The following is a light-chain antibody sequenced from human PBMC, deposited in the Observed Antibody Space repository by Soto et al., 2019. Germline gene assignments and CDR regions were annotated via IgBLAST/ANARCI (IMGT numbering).Light chain of an antibody. V-gene: IGKV1-5*01. CDR2: DAS. Sequence: DIQMTQSPSTLSASVGDRVTITCRASQSISYWLAWYQQEPGKAPKLLIYDASILQNGVPSRFSGSGSGTEFTLTISSLQPDDFATYYCHPYNHWTFGQGTKVDI. CDR1: QSISYW. CDR3: HPYNHWT. J-gene: IGKJ1*01.